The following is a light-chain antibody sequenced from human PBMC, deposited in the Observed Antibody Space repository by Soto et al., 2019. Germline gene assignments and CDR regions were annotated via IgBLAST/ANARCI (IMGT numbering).Light chain of an antibody. CDR2: DVS. J-gene: IGLJ1*01. CDR1: SSDVGDYNY. Sequence: QSALTQPASVSGSPGQSITISCTGTSSDVGDYNYVSWYQQHPGKAPKLMIYDVSNRPSGVSNRFSGSKSGNTASLTISGLQAEDEADYYCNSFTSNTRYVFGTGTKVTVL. CDR3: NSFTSNTRYV. V-gene: IGLV2-14*01.